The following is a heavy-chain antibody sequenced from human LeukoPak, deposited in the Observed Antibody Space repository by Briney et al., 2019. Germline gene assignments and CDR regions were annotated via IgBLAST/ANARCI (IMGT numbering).Heavy chain of an antibody. CDR1: GFPFSRYG. D-gene: IGHD3-10*02. CDR3: ARDLGSGSYSTTFDY. V-gene: IGHV3-30*02. J-gene: IGHJ4*02. CDR2: IRFDGSNK. Sequence: GGSLRLSCAASGFPFSRYGMHWVRQAPGKGLEWVAFIRFDGSNKYYADSVKGRFTISRDNSKNTLYLQMNSLRAEDTAVYYCARDLGSGSYSTTFDYWGQGTLVTVSS.